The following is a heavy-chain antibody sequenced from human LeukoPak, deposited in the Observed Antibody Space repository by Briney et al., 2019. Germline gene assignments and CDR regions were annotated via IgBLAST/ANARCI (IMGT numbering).Heavy chain of an antibody. V-gene: IGHV1-18*01. CDR1: GYTFTSYG. Sequence: ASVKVSCKASGYTFTSYGISWVRQAPGQGLELMGWSSAYNGNTNYAQKLQGRVTMTTDTSTSTAYMELRSLRSDDTAVYYCARVALRYFDWLPYYNWFDPWGQGTLVTVSS. J-gene: IGHJ5*02. CDR3: ARVALRYFDWLPYYNWFDP. D-gene: IGHD3-9*01. CDR2: SSAYNGNT.